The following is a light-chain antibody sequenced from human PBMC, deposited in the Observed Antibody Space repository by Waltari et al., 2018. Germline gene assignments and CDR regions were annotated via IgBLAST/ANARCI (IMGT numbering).Light chain of an antibody. CDR1: SSDVCGYNY. V-gene: IGLV2-11*01. J-gene: IGLJ2*01. Sequence: QSALTQPRSVSGSPGQSVAISCTGTSSDVCGYNYVSWYQQHPGKAPKLMIYDVTKRPSGVPDRFSGSKSGNTASLTISGLQADDEADYYCCSYAGPFGGGTKLTVL. CDR2: DVT. CDR3: CSYAGP.